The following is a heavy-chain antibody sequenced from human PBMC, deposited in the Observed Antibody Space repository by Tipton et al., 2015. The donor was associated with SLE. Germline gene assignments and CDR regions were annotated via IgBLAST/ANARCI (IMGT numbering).Heavy chain of an antibody. CDR3: ARDFRADGNGFGP. CDR1: GGSISSSPY. V-gene: IGHV4-39*07. CDR2: IDYIGGT. Sequence: TLSLTCTVSGGSISSSPYWAWIRQPPDKGLEYIGNIDYIGGTYYNPSLESRVTMSIDTSKNQFSLKLTSVTAADTAVYYCARDFRADGNGFGPWGQGTLVTVSS. J-gene: IGHJ5*02. D-gene: IGHD5-24*01.